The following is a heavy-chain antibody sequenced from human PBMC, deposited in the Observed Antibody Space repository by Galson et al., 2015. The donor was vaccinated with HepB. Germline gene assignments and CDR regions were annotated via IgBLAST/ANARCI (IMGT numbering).Heavy chain of an antibody. D-gene: IGHD6-19*01. CDR3: ARPKDVGSGWSRVEWYFDL. J-gene: IGHJ2*01. CDR2: ISGSGFFT. V-gene: IGHV3-23*01. CDR1: GFNFRRYA. Sequence: SLRLSCAASGFNFRRYAMSWVRRAPGRGLEWVSGISGSGFFTNYAASVTGRFTIPRDNSKNKMYLQMNSLGAEDTAVYYCARPKDVGSGWSRVEWYFDLWGRGTLVTVSS.